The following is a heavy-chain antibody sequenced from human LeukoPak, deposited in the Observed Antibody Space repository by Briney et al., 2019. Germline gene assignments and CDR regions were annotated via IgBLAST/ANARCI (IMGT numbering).Heavy chain of an antibody. CDR2: INTDGSST. CDR3: ARDRGSSGGYYYYYYMDV. J-gene: IGHJ6*03. D-gene: IGHD6-19*01. V-gene: IGHV3-74*01. Sequence: GRSLRLSCAASGFTFSSYWMHWVRQAPGKGLVWVSRINTDGSSTSYADSVKGRFTISRDNAKNTLYLQMNSLRAEDTAVYYCARDRGSSGGYYYYYYMDVWGKGTTVTVSS. CDR1: GFTFSSYW.